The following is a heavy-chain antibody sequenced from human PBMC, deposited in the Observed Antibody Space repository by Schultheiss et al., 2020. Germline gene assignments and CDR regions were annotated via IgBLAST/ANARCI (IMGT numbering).Heavy chain of an antibody. CDR2: ISYDGSNK. CDR3: AAGYSLFDY. Sequence: GESLKISCAASGFTFSSYAMHWVRQAPGKGLEWVAVISYDGSNKYYADSVKGRFTISRDNSKNTLYLQMNSLRAEDTAVYYCAAGYSLFDYWGQGTLVTVSS. V-gene: IGHV3-30-3*01. CDR1: GFTFSSYA. D-gene: IGHD5-12*01. J-gene: IGHJ4*02.